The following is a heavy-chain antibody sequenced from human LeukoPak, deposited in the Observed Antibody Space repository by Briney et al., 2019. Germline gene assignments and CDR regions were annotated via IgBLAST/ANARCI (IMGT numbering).Heavy chain of an antibody. Sequence: TGGSLRLSCAASGFTVSSNDMSWVRQAPGKGLEWVSVIYSGGSPYYADSGKGRFTISRDNSKNTLYLQMNSLGAEDTAVYYCARDLGVEIAFDIWGQGTMVTVSS. CDR2: IYSGGSP. J-gene: IGHJ3*02. D-gene: IGHD3-16*01. CDR1: GFTVSSND. CDR3: ARDLGVEIAFDI. V-gene: IGHV3-53*01.